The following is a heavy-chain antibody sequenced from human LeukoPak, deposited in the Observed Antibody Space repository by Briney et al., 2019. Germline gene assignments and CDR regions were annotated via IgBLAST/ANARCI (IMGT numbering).Heavy chain of an antibody. CDR2: IIPMAGTP. CDR1: GGTFSSYG. CDR3: ARAPEGGIYGSGVCEV. V-gene: IGHV1-69*13. Sequence: GASVKVSCKAYGGTFSSYGINWVRQAPGQRPQWMGGIIPMAGTPNYAQKFQGRVTITADESTRTAYMELSRLRSEDTAAYYCARAPEGGIYGSGVCEVWGQGTVVTVSS. D-gene: IGHD3-10*01. J-gene: IGHJ3*01.